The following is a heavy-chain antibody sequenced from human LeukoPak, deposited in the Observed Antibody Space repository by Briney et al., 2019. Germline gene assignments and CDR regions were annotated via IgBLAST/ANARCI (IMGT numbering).Heavy chain of an antibody. CDR3: ARDQYDYVRGSSRPYFDY. Sequence: ASVKVSCKASGYTFTSYGISWVRQAPGQGLEWMGSISPYNGNTNYAQKLQGRVTMTTDTSTSTAYMELRSLRSDDTAVYYCARDQYDYVRGSSRPYFDYWGQGTLVTVSS. D-gene: IGHD3-16*02. CDR1: GYTFTSYG. CDR2: ISPYNGNT. J-gene: IGHJ4*02. V-gene: IGHV1-18*01.